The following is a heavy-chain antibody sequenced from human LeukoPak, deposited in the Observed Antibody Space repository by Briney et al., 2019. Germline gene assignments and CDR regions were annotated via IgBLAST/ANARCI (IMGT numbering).Heavy chain of an antibody. V-gene: IGHV3-30*18. CDR3: AKGHGFDSSGSEHYFEN. Sequence: GGSLRLSRAASGFTFSNYGIHWVRQAPGKGLEWVAVISYDGSNKYYAESVKGRFTISRDNSKNTLSLQMNSLRAEDTAVYYCAKGHGFDSSGSEHYFENWGQGILVTVSS. CDR1: GFTFSNYG. CDR2: ISYDGSNK. J-gene: IGHJ4*02. D-gene: IGHD3-22*01.